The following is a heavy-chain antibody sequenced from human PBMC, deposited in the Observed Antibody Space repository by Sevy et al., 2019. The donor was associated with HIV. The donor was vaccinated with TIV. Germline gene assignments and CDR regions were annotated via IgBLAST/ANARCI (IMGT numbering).Heavy chain of an antibody. V-gene: IGHV3-7*03. CDR1: GFSFSSYY. J-gene: IGHJ4*02. Sequence: GGSLRLSCAASGFSFSSYYMTWVRQAPGKGLEWVANVKEDGSKTLYVDSVRGRFTISRDNAKNSVYLQMNSLRVEDMAIYYCTTIKTTETNRDYWGQGALVTVSS. CDR2: VKEDGSKT. D-gene: IGHD4-17*01. CDR3: TTIKTTETNRDY.